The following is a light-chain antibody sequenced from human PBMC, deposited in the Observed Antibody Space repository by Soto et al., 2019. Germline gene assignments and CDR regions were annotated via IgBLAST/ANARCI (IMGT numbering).Light chain of an antibody. CDR1: NSNIVRKT. CDR3: AAWDDTLNGRYV. CDR2: NNN. Sequence: SPLTQSTSASGTPGQRVTISCSGSNSNIVRKTVDWYQQVSGTAPKLLIYNNNRRPSGVPDRFSGSKSGTSASLAISGLQSEDEADYYCAAWDDTLNGRYVFGTGTRSPS. V-gene: IGLV1-44*01. J-gene: IGLJ1*01.